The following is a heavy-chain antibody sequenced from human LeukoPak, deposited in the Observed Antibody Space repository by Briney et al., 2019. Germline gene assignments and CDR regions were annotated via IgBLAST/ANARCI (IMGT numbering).Heavy chain of an antibody. CDR2: IGTAGDT. Sequence: GGSLRLSCAASGFTFSSYDMHWVRQATGKGLEWVSAIGTAGDTYYPGSVKGRFTISRENAKNSLYLQMNSLRAEDTALYHCARRALDTAMDSDYYYMDVWGKGTTVTVSS. CDR1: GFTFSSYD. V-gene: IGHV3-13*01. CDR3: ARRALDTAMDSDYYYMDV. D-gene: IGHD5-18*01. J-gene: IGHJ6*03.